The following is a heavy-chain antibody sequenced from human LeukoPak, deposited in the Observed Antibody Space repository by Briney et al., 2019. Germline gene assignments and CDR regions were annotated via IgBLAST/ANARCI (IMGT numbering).Heavy chain of an antibody. J-gene: IGHJ5*02. V-gene: IGHV1-18*01. CDR1: GYTFITYG. D-gene: IGHD3-10*01. CDR3: ARRVGSRNWFDP. Sequence: ASVKVSCKASGYTFITYGITWVRQAPGQGLEWMGWISAYDGDTKYAQKLQGRVTMTTDTSTSTAYMELRSLRSDDTAAYYCARRVGSRNWFDPWGQGTLVTVSS. CDR2: ISAYDGDT.